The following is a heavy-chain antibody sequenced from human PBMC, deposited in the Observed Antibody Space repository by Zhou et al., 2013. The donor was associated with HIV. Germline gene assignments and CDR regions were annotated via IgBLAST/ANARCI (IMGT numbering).Heavy chain of an antibody. J-gene: IGHJ4*02. V-gene: IGHV1-69*05. Sequence: QVQLVQSGAEVKKPGSSVKVSCKASGGTFSNYAISWVRQAPGQGLEWMGGIIPIFEAASYAQKFQDRLTITTDESTTTVYMDLSSLRSEDTAIYYCARAQGDILTEGYFDYWGQGTLVTVSS. D-gene: IGHD3-9*01. CDR3: ARAQGDILTEGYFDY. CDR2: IIPIFEAA. CDR1: GGTFSNYA.